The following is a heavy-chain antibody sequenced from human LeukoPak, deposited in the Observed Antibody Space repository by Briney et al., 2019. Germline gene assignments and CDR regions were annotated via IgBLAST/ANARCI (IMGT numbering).Heavy chain of an antibody. J-gene: IGHJ4*02. Sequence: GGSLRLSFSASGFISSTSAMNWVRQAPGKGLEWVSSMNNVGSHIYYRDSVKGRFTISRDNAKNSVYLQMNNLRAADTALYYCTRDPAYYLRYGYFDYWGQGILVTVSS. CDR3: TRDPAYYLRYGYFDY. V-gene: IGHV3-21*01. CDR1: GFISSTSA. D-gene: IGHD1-26*01. CDR2: MNNVGSHI.